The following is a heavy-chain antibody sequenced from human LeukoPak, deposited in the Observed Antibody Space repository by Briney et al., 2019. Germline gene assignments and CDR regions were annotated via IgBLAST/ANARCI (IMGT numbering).Heavy chain of an antibody. Sequence: PSETLSLPCSVSGAFTSRYYWSWVRQPLGQGLEWIGNIFYSGNSKYNPSLTSRISMSVDTSKTQFSLELTSLTAADTAVYYCTRIDPLGFFDQWGPGTLVTVSS. V-gene: IGHV4-59*12. CDR2: IFYSGNS. CDR1: GAFTSRYY. CDR3: TRIDPLGFFDQ. J-gene: IGHJ4*02. D-gene: IGHD6-25*01.